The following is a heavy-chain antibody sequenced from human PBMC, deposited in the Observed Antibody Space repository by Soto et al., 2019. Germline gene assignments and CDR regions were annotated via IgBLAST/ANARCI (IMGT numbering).Heavy chain of an antibody. J-gene: IGHJ5*02. CDR1: GGTFVSSA. D-gene: IGHD2-8*01. CDR3: AKKNPHGDSNKAWLDP. V-gene: IGHV1-69*01. CDR2: IIPILGST. Sequence: QVQLLQSGAELREPGSSVRVSCTPSGGTFVSSAFAWVRQAPGGKIEWMGGIIPILGSTKYAEKFLGRLTIRADDSSRTAYLELSSLTFDDMAVYFCAKKNPHGDSNKAWLDPWGQGTLVTAST.